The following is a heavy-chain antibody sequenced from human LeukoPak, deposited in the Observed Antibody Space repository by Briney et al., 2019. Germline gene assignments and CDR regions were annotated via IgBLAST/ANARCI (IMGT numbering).Heavy chain of an antibody. J-gene: IGHJ5*02. D-gene: IGHD3-10*01. CDR3: AKDANYGSGSYRWFDP. V-gene: IGHV3-23*01. CDR1: GFTFSSYA. CDR2: ISGSGGST. Sequence: GGSLRLSCAASGFTFSSYAMSWVRKAPGKGLEWVSAISGSGGSTYYADSVKGRFTISRDNSKNTLYLQMNSLRAEDTAVYYCAKDANYGSGSYRWFDPWGQGTLVTVSS.